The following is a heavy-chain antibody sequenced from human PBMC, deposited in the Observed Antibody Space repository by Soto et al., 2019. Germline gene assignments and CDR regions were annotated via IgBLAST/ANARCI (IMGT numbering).Heavy chain of an antibody. V-gene: IGHV3-15*01. D-gene: IGHD3-10*01. Sequence: ALRLSCAASGFTFSNAWMSWVRQAPGKGLEWVGRIKSKTDGGTTDYAAPVKGRFTISRDDSKNTLYLQMNSLKTEDTAVYYCTTGGITMVRGALDAFDIWGQGTMVTVSS. CDR2: IKSKTDGGTT. CDR3: TTGGITMVRGALDAFDI. J-gene: IGHJ3*02. CDR1: GFTFSNAW.